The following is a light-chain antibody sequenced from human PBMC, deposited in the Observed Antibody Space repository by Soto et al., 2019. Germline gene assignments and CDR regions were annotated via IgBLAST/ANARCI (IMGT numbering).Light chain of an antibody. J-gene: IGLJ3*02. CDR1: SSDVGGYDY. CDR3: SSYTGRSTVV. V-gene: IGLV2-14*01. CDR2: DVS. Sequence: QSVLTQPASVSGSPGQSITISCTGSSSDVGGYDYVSWYQQHPGKAPKLLIHDVSDRPSGVSNRFSGSKSGNTASLTISGLQAEDEADYYCSSYTGRSTVVFGGGTQLTVL.